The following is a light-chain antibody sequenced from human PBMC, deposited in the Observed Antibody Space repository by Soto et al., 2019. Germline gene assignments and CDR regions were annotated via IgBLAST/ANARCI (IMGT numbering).Light chain of an antibody. V-gene: IGLV2-23*01. Sequence: QSVLTQPASVSGSPGQSITISCTGTSSDVATYNLVSWYQHHPGKAPKLMIYEDSKRPSGVSNRFSGPKSGNTASLTISGLQAEDEANYYCCSYAGGTLHVIFGGGTKLTVL. J-gene: IGLJ2*01. CDR2: EDS. CDR1: SSDVATYNL. CDR3: CSYAGGTLHVI.